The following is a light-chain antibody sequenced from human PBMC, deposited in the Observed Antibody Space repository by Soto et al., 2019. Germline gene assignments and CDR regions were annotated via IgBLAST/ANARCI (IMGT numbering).Light chain of an antibody. V-gene: IGKV4-1*01. J-gene: IGKJ2*01. CDR3: QQYYNIPHT. Sequence: DIVMTQSPDSLAVSLGERATINCRSSQSVLYSSNNKNYFAWYQQKPGQPPKLLIYWASTRESGVADRFSGSGSGTDFTLTISSLQAVDVAVYYCQQYYNIPHTFGQGTKLEIK. CDR1: QSVLYSSNNKNY. CDR2: WAS.